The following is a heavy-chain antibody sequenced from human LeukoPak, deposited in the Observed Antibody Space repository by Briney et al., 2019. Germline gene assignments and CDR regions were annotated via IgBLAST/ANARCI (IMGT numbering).Heavy chain of an antibody. V-gene: IGHV3-23*01. CDR2: ISGSGGRT. Sequence: GGSLRLSCAASGFTFSSYAMSWVRQAPGKGLEWVSAISGSGGRTYYADSVKGRFTISRDNAKNSLYLQMNSLRAEDTAVYYCARDGQYYDFWSGYFPPGYYYMDVWGKGTTVTVSS. D-gene: IGHD3-3*01. J-gene: IGHJ6*03. CDR1: GFTFSSYA. CDR3: ARDGQYYDFWSGYFPPGYYYMDV.